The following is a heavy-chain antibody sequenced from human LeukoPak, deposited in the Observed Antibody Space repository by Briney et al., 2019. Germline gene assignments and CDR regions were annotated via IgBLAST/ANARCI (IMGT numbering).Heavy chain of an antibody. Sequence: AETLSLTCAVYGGSFSGYYWSWLRQPPGKGLEWIGEINHSGSTNYNPSLKSRVTVSVDTSKNQFSLKLSSVTAADTAVYYCARDADTEIDYWGQGTLVTVSS. CDR3: ARDADTEIDY. J-gene: IGHJ4*02. V-gene: IGHV4-34*01. CDR2: INHSGST. CDR1: GGSFSGYY. D-gene: IGHD5-18*01.